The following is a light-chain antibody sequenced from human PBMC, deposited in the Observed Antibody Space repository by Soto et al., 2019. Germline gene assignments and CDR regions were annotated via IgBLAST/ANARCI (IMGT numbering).Light chain of an antibody. Sequence: IQFTQSPSFLPAAVGDTFTITCRASQSISKWVAWYQQKQGKAPKLLIYAASTLQSGVPSRFSGSGSGTEFTLTISSLKNEDFATYYCQQHNSYPITFGQGTRLEIK. CDR1: QSISKW. CDR2: AAS. J-gene: IGKJ5*01. V-gene: IGKV1-9*01. CDR3: QQHNSYPIT.